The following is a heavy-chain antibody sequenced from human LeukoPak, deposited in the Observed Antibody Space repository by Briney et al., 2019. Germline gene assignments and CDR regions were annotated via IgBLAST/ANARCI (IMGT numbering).Heavy chain of an antibody. CDR2: IYTSGST. CDR3: ARQSLPDYYYYYMDV. D-gene: IGHD5/OR15-5a*01. CDR1: GGSISSGSYY. Sequence: SQTLSLTCTVSGGSISSGSYYWSWIRQPAGKGLEWIGRIYTSGSTNYNPSLKSRVTISVDTSKNQFSLKLSSVTAADTAVYYCARQSLPDYYYYYMDVWGKGTTVTVSS. V-gene: IGHV4-61*02. J-gene: IGHJ6*03.